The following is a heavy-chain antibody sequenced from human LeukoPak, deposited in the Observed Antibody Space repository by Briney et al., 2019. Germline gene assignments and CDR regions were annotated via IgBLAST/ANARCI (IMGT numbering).Heavy chain of an antibody. Sequence: GASVKVSCKASGYTFTGYYMHWVRQAPGQGLEWMGWINPNSGGTNYAQKFQGRVTMTRDTSISTAYMELSRLRSDDTAVYYCARVTHYYDSSGYGYWGRGTLVTVSS. CDR3: ARVTHYYDSSGYGY. J-gene: IGHJ4*02. V-gene: IGHV1-2*02. D-gene: IGHD3-22*01. CDR2: INPNSGGT. CDR1: GYTFTGYY.